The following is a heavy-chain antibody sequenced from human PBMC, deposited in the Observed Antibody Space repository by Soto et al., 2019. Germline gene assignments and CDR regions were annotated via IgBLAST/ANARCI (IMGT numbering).Heavy chain of an antibody. V-gene: IGHV1-18*01. CDR3: ARDAKLYSGYGLGY. D-gene: IGHD5-12*01. Sequence: ASVEVCCRASRYTFASYGISWVRQSPGQGLEWMGWISAYNGNTNYAQKLQGRVTMTTDTSTSTAYMELRSLRSDDTAVYYCARDAKLYSGYGLGYWGQGTLVTVSS. J-gene: IGHJ4*02. CDR1: RYTFASYG. CDR2: ISAYNGNT.